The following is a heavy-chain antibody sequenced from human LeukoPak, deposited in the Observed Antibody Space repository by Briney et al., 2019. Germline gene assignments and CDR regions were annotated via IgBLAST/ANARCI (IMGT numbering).Heavy chain of an antibody. Sequence: SETLSLTCAVYGGSFSGYYWSWIRQPPGKGLEWIGEINHSGSTNYNPSLKSRVTISVDTSKNQFSLKLSSVTAADTAVYYCARWIGYKPYFDYWGQGTLVTVSS. D-gene: IGHD5-24*01. CDR2: INHSGST. V-gene: IGHV4-34*01. CDR3: ARWIGYKPYFDY. J-gene: IGHJ4*02. CDR1: GGSFSGYY.